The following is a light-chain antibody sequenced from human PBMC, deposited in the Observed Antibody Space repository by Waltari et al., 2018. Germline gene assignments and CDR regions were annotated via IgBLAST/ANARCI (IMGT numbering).Light chain of an antibody. CDR2: KIS. V-gene: IGKV2-30*01. CDR1: QSLVYSDGNIY. J-gene: IGKJ2*01. Sequence: DVVMTQSPLSLPVTLGQPASISCRSSQSLVYSDGNIYLNWFQQRPGQSPRRLIYKISNRDAVVPDRFSGSGSGTDFTLKISRVEAEDVGVYYCMQATQWPYTFGQGTKLEIK. CDR3: MQATQWPYT.